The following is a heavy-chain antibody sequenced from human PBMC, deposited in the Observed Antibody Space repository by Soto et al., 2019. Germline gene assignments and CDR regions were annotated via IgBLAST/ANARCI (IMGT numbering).Heavy chain of an antibody. CDR1: GYTFTSYY. CDR3: ARANWATDDAFDI. V-gene: IGHV1-46*01. J-gene: IGHJ3*02. Sequence: ASVKVSCKASGYTFTSYYMHWVRQAPGQGLEWMGIINPSGGSTSYAQKFQGRVTMTRDTSTSTVYMELSSLRSEDTAVYYCARANWATDDAFDIWGQGTMVTVS. D-gene: IGHD7-27*01. CDR2: INPSGGST.